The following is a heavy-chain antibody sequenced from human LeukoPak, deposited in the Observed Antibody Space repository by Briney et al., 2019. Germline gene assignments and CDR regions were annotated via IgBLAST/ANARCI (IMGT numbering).Heavy chain of an antibody. V-gene: IGHV4-39*01. D-gene: IGHD1-7*01. CDR2: IYYSGNT. J-gene: IGHJ6*03. CDR3: ARLTITGTGRGYMYV. Sequence: SETLSLTCTVSGGSINSDIYSWGWIRQPPGKVLEWIRTIYYSGNTYYNPSLDSRVTISVDTSKNQFSLKLSSVTAADTAVYYCARLTITGTGRGYMYVWGKGTTVTVSS. CDR1: GGSINSDIYS.